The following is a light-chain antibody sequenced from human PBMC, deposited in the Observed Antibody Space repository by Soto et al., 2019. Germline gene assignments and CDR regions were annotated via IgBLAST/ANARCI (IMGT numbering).Light chain of an antibody. J-gene: IGKJ4*02. Sequence: MTQSPATLSVSPGERATLSCRASQSVSSNLAWYQQKPGRAPELLIYDASKLKSGVPCRFSGSGSGTGFSLTITSLQPDDSAMYDCQQCIGYSLTFGRGTKVEIK. CDR3: QQCIGYSLT. CDR2: DAS. CDR1: QSVSSN. V-gene: IGKV1-5*01.